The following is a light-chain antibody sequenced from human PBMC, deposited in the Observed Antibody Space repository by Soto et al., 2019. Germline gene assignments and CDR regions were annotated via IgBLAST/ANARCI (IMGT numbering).Light chain of an antibody. V-gene: IGKV1-17*01. CDR3: QQLNNYPRT. J-gene: IGKJ1*01. CDR1: QGIGNA. Sequence: IQMTQSPSSLSASVGDRVTISCRASQGIGNALGWYQQKPGKPPKVLIYAVSTLQSGVPSRFSGSGSGTEFTLTISSLQPEDFATYYCQQLNNYPRTFGQGTKVDIK. CDR2: AVS.